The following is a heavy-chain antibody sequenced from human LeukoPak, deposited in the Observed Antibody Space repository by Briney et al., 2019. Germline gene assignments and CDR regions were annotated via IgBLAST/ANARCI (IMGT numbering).Heavy chain of an antibody. D-gene: IGHD5-12*01. CDR2: INPNSGGT. CDR1: GYTFTGNY. V-gene: IGHV1-2*02. Sequence: GASIKGSCKASGYTFTGNYIHWGRQAPGQGIEWMGWINPNSGGTNYAQKFQGRVTMTRDTSISTAYMELSRLRSDDTAVYYCARGEGVVATILGWGQGTLVTVSS. CDR3: ARGEGVVATILG. J-gene: IGHJ4*02.